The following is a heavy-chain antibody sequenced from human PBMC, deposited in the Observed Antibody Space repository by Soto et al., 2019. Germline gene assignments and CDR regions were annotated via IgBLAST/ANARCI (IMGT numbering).Heavy chain of an antibody. J-gene: IGHJ4*01. Sequence: VASVTVFCKASGGTSSRYDISWPRQAPGHGLEWMGGIIPIFGTANYAEKSQGRVTITADESTSTAYRELSSLRSEYTAVYYCVTDGGDYDIYSASLDNSGEGTLVTVSA. CDR3: VTDGGDYDIYSASLDN. CDR1: GGTSSRYD. CDR2: IIPIFGTA. V-gene: IGHV1-69*13. D-gene: IGHD3-9*01.